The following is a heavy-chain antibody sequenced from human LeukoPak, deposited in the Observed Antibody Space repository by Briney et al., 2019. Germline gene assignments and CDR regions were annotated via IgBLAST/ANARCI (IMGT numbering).Heavy chain of an antibody. Sequence: GGSLRLSCAASGFTFSSYSMNWVRQAPGKGLEWVSSISSSSSYIYYADSVKGRFTISRDNAKNTLYLQMNSLRAEDTAVYYCAREGVGGWYYYYYYYYMDVWGKGTTVTISS. J-gene: IGHJ6*03. D-gene: IGHD6-19*01. CDR3: AREGVGGWYYYYYYYYMDV. V-gene: IGHV3-21*01. CDR2: ISSSSSYI. CDR1: GFTFSSYS.